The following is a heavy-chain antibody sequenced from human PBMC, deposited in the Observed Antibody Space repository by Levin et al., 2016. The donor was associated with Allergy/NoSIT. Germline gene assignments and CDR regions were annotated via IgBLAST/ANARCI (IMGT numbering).Heavy chain of an antibody. CDR3: ARQLYDFWSGNFDH. J-gene: IGHJ4*02. Sequence: KVSCKGSGYSFTSYWIGWVRQMPGKGLEWMGIIYPGDSDTRYSPSFQGQVTISADKSTSTAYLQWSSLKASDTAMYYCARQLYDFWSGNFDHWGQGTLVTVSS. V-gene: IGHV5-51*01. CDR2: IYPGDSDT. D-gene: IGHD3-3*01. CDR1: GYSFTSYW.